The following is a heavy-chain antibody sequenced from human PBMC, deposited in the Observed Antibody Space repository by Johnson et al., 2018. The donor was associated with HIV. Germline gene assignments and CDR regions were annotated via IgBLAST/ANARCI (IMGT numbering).Heavy chain of an antibody. D-gene: IGHD3-22*01. Sequence: EQLVESGGGLVQPGGSLRLSCAASGFSFSDYYMSWIRQAPGKGLEWVSAIGTAGDTYYPGSVKGRFTISRENAKNSLYLQMNSLRAGDTAVYYCARGRDSSGFNDAFDIWGQGTMVTVSS. CDR1: GFSFSDYY. CDR3: ARGRDSSGFNDAFDI. CDR2: IGTAGDT. V-gene: IGHV3-13*01. J-gene: IGHJ3*02.